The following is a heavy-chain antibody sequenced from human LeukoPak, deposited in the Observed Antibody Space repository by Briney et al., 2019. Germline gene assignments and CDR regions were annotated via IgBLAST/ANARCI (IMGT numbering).Heavy chain of an antibody. J-gene: IGHJ4*02. CDR1: GYTFTSYY. CDR3: ARDPGQWLVFFDY. CDR2: INPNSGGT. V-gene: IGHV1-2*06. Sequence: ASVKVSCKASGYTFTSYYMHWVRQAPGQGLEWMGRINPNSGGTNYAQKFQGRVTMTRDTSISTAYMELSRLRSDDTAVYYCARDPGQWLVFFDYWGQGTLVTVSS. D-gene: IGHD6-19*01.